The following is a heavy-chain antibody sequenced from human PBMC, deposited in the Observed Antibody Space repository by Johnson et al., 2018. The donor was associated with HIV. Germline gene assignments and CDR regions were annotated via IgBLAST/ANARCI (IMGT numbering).Heavy chain of an antibody. J-gene: IGHJ3*02. V-gene: IGHV3-66*01. CDR3: AREGTVSYGGAFDI. D-gene: IGHD4-17*01. CDR2: IYSGGST. Sequence: VQLVESGGGLVQPGGSLRLSCAASGFTVSSNYMSWIRQAPGKGLEWVSVIYSGGSTYYADSGKGRFPISRDNSKTTLYLQMNRLRAEDTAVYYCAREGTVSYGGAFDIWGQGTMVTVSS. CDR1: GFTVSSNY.